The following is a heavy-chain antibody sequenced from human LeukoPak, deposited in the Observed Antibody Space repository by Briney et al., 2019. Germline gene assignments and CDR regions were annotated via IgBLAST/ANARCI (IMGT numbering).Heavy chain of an antibody. D-gene: IGHD4-17*01. CDR2: ISGSGSGGST. V-gene: IGHV3-23*01. CDR3: AKVPIYGDYVLSPFYYYGMDV. CDR1: GFTFSSYA. Sequence: GGSLRLSCAASGFTFSSYAMSWVRQAPGKGLEWVSTISGSGSGGSTYYADSGKGRFTISRDNSKNTLYLQMNSLRAEDTAVYYCAKVPIYGDYVLSPFYYYGMDVWGQGTTVTVSS. J-gene: IGHJ6*02.